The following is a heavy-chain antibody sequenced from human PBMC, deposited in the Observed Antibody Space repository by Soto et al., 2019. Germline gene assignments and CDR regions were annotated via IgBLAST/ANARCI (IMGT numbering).Heavy chain of an antibody. V-gene: IGHV1-69*01. Sequence: QVQLVQSGAEVKKPGSSVKVSCKASGDTFSSYAISWVRQAPGQGLEWMGGIIPIFGTANYAQKFQGRVTITADESTSNAYMELGRLRSEDPAVYYWARDGRGYRRRASPIDVWGQGTTVTVSS. CDR3: ARDGRGYRRRASPIDV. CDR2: IIPIFGTA. J-gene: IGHJ6*02. D-gene: IGHD3-3*01. CDR1: GDTFSSYA.